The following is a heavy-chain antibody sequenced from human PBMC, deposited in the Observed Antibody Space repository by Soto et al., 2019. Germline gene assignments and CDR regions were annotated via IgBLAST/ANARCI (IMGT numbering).Heavy chain of an antibody. CDR2: INHSGST. CDR1: GGSFSGYY. V-gene: IGHV4-34*01. Sequence: SETLSLTCAVYGGSFSGYYWSWIRQPPGKGLEWIGEINHSGSTNYNPSLKSRVTISVDTSKNQFSLKLSSVTAADTAVYYCARESGSGWTRGWFDPWGQGTLVTVSS. CDR3: ARESGSGWTRGWFDP. J-gene: IGHJ5*02. D-gene: IGHD6-19*01.